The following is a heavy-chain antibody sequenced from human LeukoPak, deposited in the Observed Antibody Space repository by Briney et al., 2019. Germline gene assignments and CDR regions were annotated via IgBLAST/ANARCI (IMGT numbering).Heavy chain of an antibody. CDR2: INENSGLI. J-gene: IGHJ5*02. CDR1: GFTLSSYT. Sequence: GGSLRLSCAASGFTLSSYTMNWVRQAPGEGLEWSSYINENSGLIYYADSVKGRFTISRDNAKNSLYLQMNSLRAEDTAVYYCARGMSSGSRYGFDPWGQGNLVTVSS. CDR3: ARGMSSGSRYGFDP. V-gene: IGHV3-48*01. D-gene: IGHD6-19*01.